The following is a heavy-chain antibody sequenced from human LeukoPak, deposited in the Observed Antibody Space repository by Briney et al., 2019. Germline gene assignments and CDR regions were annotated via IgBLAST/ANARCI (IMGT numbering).Heavy chain of an antibody. J-gene: IGHJ4*02. D-gene: IGHD3-22*01. Sequence: SETLSLTCAVSGGSISSSNWWSWVRQPPGKGLEWIGYIYYSGSTNYNPSLKSRVTISVDTSKNQFSLRLSSVTAADTAVYYCARVTGYMIGDYFDYWGQGTLVTVSS. V-gene: IGHV4-4*02. CDR1: GGSISSSNW. CDR3: ARVTGYMIGDYFDY. CDR2: IYYSGST.